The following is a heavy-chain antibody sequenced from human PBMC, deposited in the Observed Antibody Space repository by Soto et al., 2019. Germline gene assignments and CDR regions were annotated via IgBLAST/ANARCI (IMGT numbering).Heavy chain of an antibody. CDR1: GGTFSRYP. D-gene: IGHD2-15*01. CDR3: ARPRTVAATEGYDD. J-gene: IGHJ6*01. V-gene: IGHV1-69*13. Sequence: SVKVSCKASGGTFSRYPIAWVRQAPGHGLEWMGQIIPIFGTISHAQNFQGRITITADESTSTAYMELSSLRSDDTAVYYCARPRTVAATEGYDDWGQ. CDR2: IIPIFGTI.